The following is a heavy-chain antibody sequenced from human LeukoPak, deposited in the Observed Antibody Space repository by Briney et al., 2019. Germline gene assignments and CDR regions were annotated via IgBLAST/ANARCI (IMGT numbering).Heavy chain of an antibody. CDR3: ARGRDFWSGYLAYFDY. D-gene: IGHD3-3*01. CDR1: SGSFSGYY. V-gene: IGHV4-34*01. Sequence: PSETLSLTCAVYSGSFSGYYWSWIRQPPGKGLEWIGEINHSGSTNYNPSLKSRVTISVDTSKNQFSLKLSSVTAADTAVYYCARGRDFWSGYLAYFDYWGQGTLVTVSS. CDR2: INHSGST. J-gene: IGHJ4*02.